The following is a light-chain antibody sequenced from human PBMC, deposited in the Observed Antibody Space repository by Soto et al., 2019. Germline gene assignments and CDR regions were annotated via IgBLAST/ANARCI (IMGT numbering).Light chain of an antibody. CDR2: DTS. CDR1: QSISGE. J-gene: IGKJ4*01. CDR3: QQRRNWPLT. V-gene: IGKV3-11*01. Sequence: ETVLTQSPAALSLSPGERATLSCRATQSISGELAWYQQKPGQAPRLLIYDTSNRATGIPARFSGSGSGTEFTLTIRSLEPEDVAVYYCQQRRNWPLTFGGGTKVEIK.